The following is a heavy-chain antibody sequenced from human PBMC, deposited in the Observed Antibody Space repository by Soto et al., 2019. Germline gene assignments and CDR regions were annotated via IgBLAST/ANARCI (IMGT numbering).Heavy chain of an antibody. CDR2: ISYDGSNK. Sequence: QVQLVESGGGVVQPGRSLRLSCAASGFTFSSYGMHWVRQAPGKGLEWVAVISYDGSNKYYADSVKGRFTISRDNSKNTLYLQMNSLRAEDTAVYYCANPAWFVEFLSGMDVWGQGTTVTVSS. J-gene: IGHJ6*02. V-gene: IGHV3-30*18. CDR1: GFTFSSYG. D-gene: IGHD3-10*01. CDR3: ANPAWFVEFLSGMDV.